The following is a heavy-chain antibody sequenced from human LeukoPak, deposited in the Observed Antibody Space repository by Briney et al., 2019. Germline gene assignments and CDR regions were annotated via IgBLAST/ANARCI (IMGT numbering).Heavy chain of an antibody. CDR3: ARDPHPSYGQYLVDY. CDR1: GGTFSSYA. D-gene: IGHD5-18*01. Sequence: SVKVSCTASGGTFSSYAISWVRQAPGQGLEWMGRIIPIFGTANYAQKFQGRVTITTDESTSTAYMELSSLRSEDTAVYYCARDPHPSYGQYLVDYWGQGTLVTVSS. CDR2: IIPIFGTA. J-gene: IGHJ4*02. V-gene: IGHV1-69*05.